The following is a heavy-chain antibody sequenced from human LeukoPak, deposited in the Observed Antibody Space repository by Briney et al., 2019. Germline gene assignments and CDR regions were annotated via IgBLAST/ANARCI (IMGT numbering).Heavy chain of an antibody. CDR3: ARAGGGYSSGWGAFDI. V-gene: IGHV1-2*02. CDR1: GYTFNAYY. CDR2: INPNRGGT. Sequence: ASVKVSCKASGYTFNAYYIHWVRQAPGQGLEWRGWINPNRGGTSYAQKFQGRVTMTRDTSISTACMELSRLGSDDTAVYFCARAGGGYSSGWGAFDIWGQGTVVTVSS. D-gene: IGHD5-18*01. J-gene: IGHJ3*02.